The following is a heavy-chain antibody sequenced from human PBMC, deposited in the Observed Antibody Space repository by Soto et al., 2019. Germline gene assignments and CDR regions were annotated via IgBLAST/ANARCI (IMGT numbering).Heavy chain of an antibody. CDR3: ARAGAATLSDF. V-gene: IGHV4-59*01. Sequence: PSETLSLTCTVSGGSISNYYWSWIRQPPGKGLEWIGYIYYSGSANYNPSLKSRVTISVDTSKNQFSLKLSSVTAADTAVYYCARAGAATLSDFWDQGTLVTVSS. CDR2: IYYSGSA. CDR1: GGSISNYY. D-gene: IGHD2-15*01. J-gene: IGHJ4*02.